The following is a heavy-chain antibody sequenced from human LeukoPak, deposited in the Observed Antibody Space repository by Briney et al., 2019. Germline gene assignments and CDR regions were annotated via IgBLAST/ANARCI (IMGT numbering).Heavy chain of an antibody. CDR1: GYAFTDYY. Sequence: ASVKVSCKASGYAFTDYYIHWVRQAPGQGFEWMGWINPNDGDTNYAQKFQGRVTMTRDTSISTAHMEVSRLRSDDTAVYYCARANFLYCSSSTCLFDYWGQGTLFTVSS. CDR2: INPNDGDT. CDR3: ARANFLYCSSSTCLFDY. V-gene: IGHV1-2*02. D-gene: IGHD2-2*01. J-gene: IGHJ4*02.